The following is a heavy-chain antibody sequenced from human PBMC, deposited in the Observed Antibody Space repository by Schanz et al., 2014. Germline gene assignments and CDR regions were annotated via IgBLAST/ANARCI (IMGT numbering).Heavy chain of an antibody. Sequence: VQLVESGGGLVKPGGSLRLSCAASGFTFRDYYMSWIRQAPGKGLEWVSDISSGSSYANYADSVRGRFTISRDRFQNTLYLQMNSLRAEDTSVYFCARVRRRIATPSTPSFRNYYYYAMDVWGQGTTVTVSS. D-gene: IGHD6-13*01. CDR2: ISSGSSYA. V-gene: IGHV3-11*06. CDR3: ARVRRRIATPSTPSFRNYYYYAMDV. J-gene: IGHJ6*02. CDR1: GFTFRDYY.